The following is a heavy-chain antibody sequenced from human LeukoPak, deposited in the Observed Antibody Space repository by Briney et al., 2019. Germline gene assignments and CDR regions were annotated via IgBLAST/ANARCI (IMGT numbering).Heavy chain of an antibody. CDR2: INWNGGST. J-gene: IGHJ4*02. V-gene: IGHV3-20*04. CDR1: GFTFDDYG. Sequence: GGSLRPSCAASGFTFDDYGMSWVRQAPGKGLEWVSGINWNGGSTGYADSVKGRFTISRDNAKNSLYLLLNSLRAEDTAVYYCAKEYDILTGYSPLDYWGQGTLVTVSS. CDR3: AKEYDILTGYSPLDY. D-gene: IGHD3-9*01.